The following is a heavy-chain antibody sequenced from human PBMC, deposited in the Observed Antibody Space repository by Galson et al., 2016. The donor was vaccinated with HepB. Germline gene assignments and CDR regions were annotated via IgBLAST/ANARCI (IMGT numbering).Heavy chain of an antibody. CDR3: ARGNNWNDASPWGHYYYGMDV. CDR2: ISSGSSTI. Sequence: SLRLSCAASGFTFSSYSMNWVRRAPGKGLEWVSYISSGSSTIFYADSVKGRFTISRDRGKNSLFLQMNSLREEDTAVYYCARGNNWNDASPWGHYYYGMDVWGQGTTVTVSS. J-gene: IGHJ6*02. D-gene: IGHD1-1*01. V-gene: IGHV3-48*02. CDR1: GFTFSSYS.